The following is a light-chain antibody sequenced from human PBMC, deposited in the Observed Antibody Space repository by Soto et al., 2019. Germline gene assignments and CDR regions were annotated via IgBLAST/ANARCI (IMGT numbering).Light chain of an antibody. V-gene: IGLV2-23*01. CDR1: SSNIGSYNF. J-gene: IGLJ1*01. CDR2: EGN. Sequence: QSVLTQPASVSGSPGQSITISCTGTSSNIGSYNFVSWYQQHPGKAPKVIIYEGNQRPSGVSNRFSGSKSGNTASLTISGLQVEDEADYYCYSYAGSSTYVFGTGTKVTVL. CDR3: YSYAGSSTYV.